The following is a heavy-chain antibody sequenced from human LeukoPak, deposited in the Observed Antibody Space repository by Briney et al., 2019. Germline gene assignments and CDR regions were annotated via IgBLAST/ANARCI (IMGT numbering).Heavy chain of an antibody. CDR2: INHSGST. CDR3: ARKRSPYFDY. CDR1: GGSFSDYY. Sequence: PSETLSLTCAVYGGSFSDYYWNWIRQPPGKGLEWIGEINHSGSTNYNPSLKSRVTISVDTSKNEFSLRLSSVTASDTAVYYCARKRSPYFDYRGQGTLVTVSS. J-gene: IGHJ4*02. V-gene: IGHV4-34*01.